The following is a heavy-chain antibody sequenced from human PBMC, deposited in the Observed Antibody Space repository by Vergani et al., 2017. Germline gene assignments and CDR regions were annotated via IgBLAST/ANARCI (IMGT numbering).Heavy chain of an antibody. D-gene: IGHD2-2*02. V-gene: IGHV4-39*01. CDR1: GGSISSSSHF. CDR2: IYYSGST. J-gene: IGHJ4*02. Sequence: QLQLHKSGPGLVKPSETLSLTCTLSGGSISSSSHFWGWLRQTPGKGLEWIGSIYYSGSTYYNPSLKSRVSISVDTSQNQFSLKLSSVTAADSAVYYCATIGYRRWCYYFDYWGQGILVTVSS. CDR3: ATIGYRRWCYYFDY.